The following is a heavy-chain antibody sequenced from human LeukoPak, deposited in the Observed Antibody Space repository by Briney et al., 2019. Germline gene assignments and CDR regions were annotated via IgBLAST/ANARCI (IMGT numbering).Heavy chain of an antibody. J-gene: IGHJ4*02. Sequence: GGSLRLSCAASGFTFSDYYMSWIRQAPGKGLGWVSYISSSGSTIYYADSVKGRFTISRDNAKNSLYLQMNSLRAEDTAVYYCARFYGSGSYYFDYWGQGTLVTVSS. D-gene: IGHD3-10*01. V-gene: IGHV3-11*01. CDR1: GFTFSDYY. CDR2: ISSSGSTI. CDR3: ARFYGSGSYYFDY.